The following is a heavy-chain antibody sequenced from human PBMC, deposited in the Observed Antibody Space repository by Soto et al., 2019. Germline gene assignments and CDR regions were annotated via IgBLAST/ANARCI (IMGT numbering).Heavy chain of an antibody. D-gene: IGHD5-18*01. CDR1: GYTFTSYW. Sequence: GESLKISCKGSGYTFTSYWINWVRQMPGKGLEWMGIIYPGDSDTRYSPSFQGQVTISADKSISTAYLQWSSLKASDTAMYYCAIRYSYGVYGMDVWGQGTTVTVSS. V-gene: IGHV5-51*01. J-gene: IGHJ6*02. CDR3: AIRYSYGVYGMDV. CDR2: IYPGDSDT.